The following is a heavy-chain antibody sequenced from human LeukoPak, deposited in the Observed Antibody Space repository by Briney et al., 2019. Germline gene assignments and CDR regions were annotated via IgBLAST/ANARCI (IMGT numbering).Heavy chain of an antibody. Sequence: PGGSLRLSCAASGFIISHYELNWVRQAPGKGPEWVSYISSSGRTIYYADSMKGRFTISRDNAKNLLYLQMNGLRAEDTAMYYCAKVSLNMVNDAFDIWGQGTMVSVSS. D-gene: IGHD4/OR15-4a*01. J-gene: IGHJ3*02. CDR1: GFIISHYE. CDR2: ISSSGRTI. CDR3: AKVSLNMVNDAFDI. V-gene: IGHV3-48*03.